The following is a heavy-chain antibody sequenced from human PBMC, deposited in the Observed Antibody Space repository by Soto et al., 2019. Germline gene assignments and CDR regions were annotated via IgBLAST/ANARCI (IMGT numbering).Heavy chain of an antibody. J-gene: IGHJ4*02. CDR2: IAYDGSNK. V-gene: IGHV3-30-3*01. Sequence: QVQLVESGGGVVQPGRSLRLSCAASGFTFSSYAMHWVRQAPGQGLEWVTVIAYDGSNKYYADSVKGRFTISRDNSKNSLYLQMNSLRAEDTAVYYCASHRYCSGGRCHAGFDYWGQGTLVTVSS. CDR3: ASHRYCSGGRCHAGFDY. CDR1: GFTFSSYA. D-gene: IGHD2-15*01.